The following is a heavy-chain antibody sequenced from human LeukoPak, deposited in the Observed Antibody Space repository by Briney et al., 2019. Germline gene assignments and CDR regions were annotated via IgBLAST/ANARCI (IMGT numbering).Heavy chain of an antibody. CDR2: IYYSGST. J-gene: IGHJ4*02. V-gene: IGHV4-39*07. CDR1: GGSISSGGYY. D-gene: IGHD1-26*01. Sequence: PSQTLSLTCTVSGGSISSGGYYWGWIRQPPGKGLEWIGSIYYSGSTYYNPSLKSRVTISVDTSKNQFSLKLSSVTAADTAVYYCARAQWELLRTHFDYWGQGTLVTVSS. CDR3: ARAQWELLRTHFDY.